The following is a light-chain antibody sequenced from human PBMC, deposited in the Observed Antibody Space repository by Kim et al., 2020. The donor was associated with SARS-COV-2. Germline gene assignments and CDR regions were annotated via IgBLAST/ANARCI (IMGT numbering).Light chain of an antibody. Sequence: PGERATLSCRASQSVSSNVAWYQQKPGQAPRLLIYGASTRATGIPARFSGSGSGTEFTLTISSLQSEDFAVYYCQQYNNWPPWTFGQGTKVDIK. J-gene: IGKJ1*01. CDR2: GAS. CDR3: QQYNNWPPWT. V-gene: IGKV3-15*01. CDR1: QSVSSN.